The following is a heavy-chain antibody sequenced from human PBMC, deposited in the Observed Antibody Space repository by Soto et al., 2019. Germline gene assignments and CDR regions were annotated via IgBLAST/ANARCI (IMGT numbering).Heavy chain of an antibody. Sequence: PSETLSLTCAVYGGSFSGYYWSWIRQPPGKGLEWIGYIYYSGSTNYNPSLKSRVTISVDTSKNQFSLKLSSVTAADTAVYYCARDISLERRGGAFDIWGQGTMVTVSS. CDR3: ARDISLERRGGAFDI. D-gene: IGHD1-1*01. V-gene: IGHV4-59*01. J-gene: IGHJ3*02. CDR1: GGSFSGYY. CDR2: IYYSGST.